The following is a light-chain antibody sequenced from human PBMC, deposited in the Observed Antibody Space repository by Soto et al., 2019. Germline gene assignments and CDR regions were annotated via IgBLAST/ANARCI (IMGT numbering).Light chain of an antibody. Sequence: DIQMTQSPSSLSASVGDRVTITCQASQDISNYLNWYQQKPGKAPKLLIYPASSLQSGVPSRFSGSGSGTDFTLTISSLQPEDFATYYCQQSYSTPHTFGQGTKLEIK. CDR2: PAS. CDR1: QDISNY. V-gene: IGKV1-39*01. J-gene: IGKJ2*01. CDR3: QQSYSTPHT.